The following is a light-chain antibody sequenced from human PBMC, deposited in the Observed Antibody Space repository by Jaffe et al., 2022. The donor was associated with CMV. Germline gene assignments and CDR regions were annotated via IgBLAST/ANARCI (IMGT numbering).Light chain of an antibody. Sequence: EIVLTQSPGTLSLSPGERATLSCRASQSVSSSYLAWYQQKPGQAPRLLTYGASNRATGIPDRFSGSGSGTDFTLTINRLEPEDFAVYYCQQYNNSPRGYTFGQGTKLEIK. CDR2: GAS. V-gene: IGKV3-20*01. CDR1: QSVSSSY. CDR3: QQYNNSPRGYT. J-gene: IGKJ2*01.